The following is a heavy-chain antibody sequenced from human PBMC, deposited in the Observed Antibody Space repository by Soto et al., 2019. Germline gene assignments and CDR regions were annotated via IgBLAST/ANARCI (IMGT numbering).Heavy chain of an antibody. J-gene: IGHJ4*02. Sequence: ASVKVSCKASGGTFSSYAISWVRQAPGQGLEWMGGIIPIFGTANYAQKFQGRVTITADESTSTAYMELSSLRSEDTAVYYCASTYSGYEIKTESTFDYWGQGTLVTVSS. CDR1: GGTFSSYA. D-gene: IGHD5-12*01. CDR3: ASTYSGYEIKTESTFDY. CDR2: IIPIFGTA. V-gene: IGHV1-69*13.